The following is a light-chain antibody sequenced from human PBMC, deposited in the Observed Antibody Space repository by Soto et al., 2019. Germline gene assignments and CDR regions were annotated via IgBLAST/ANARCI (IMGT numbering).Light chain of an antibody. CDR2: DNN. V-gene: IGLV1-51*01. CDR1: SSNIGSNY. CDR3: GTWDSTLRAFV. Sequence: QSVLTQPPSVSAAPGQKVTISCSGSSSNIGSNYVSWYQQFPGQVPKLLIYDNNMRPSGIPDRFSGSKTGTSATLGITGLQTGDEADYYCGTWDSTLRAFVFGTGTKVTVL. J-gene: IGLJ1*01.